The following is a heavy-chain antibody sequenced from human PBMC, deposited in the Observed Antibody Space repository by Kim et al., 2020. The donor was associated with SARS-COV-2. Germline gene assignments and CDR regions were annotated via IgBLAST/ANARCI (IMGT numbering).Heavy chain of an antibody. D-gene: IGHD2-2*02. V-gene: IGHV4-30-2*05. Sequence: LKSRGTISVDTSKNQFSLKLSSVTAADTAVYYCARTLGYCSSTSCYTIDYWGQGTLVTVSS. J-gene: IGHJ4*02. CDR3: ARTLGYCSSTSCYTIDY.